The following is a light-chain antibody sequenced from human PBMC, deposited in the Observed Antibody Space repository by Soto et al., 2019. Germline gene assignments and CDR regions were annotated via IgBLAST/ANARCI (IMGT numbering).Light chain of an antibody. CDR2: DVS. CDR1: SSDVGGYNY. CDR3: GSYTRSNTYV. Sequence: QSVLTQPASVSGSPGQSITISCTGTSSDVGGYNYVSWYQQHPGKAPKLMIYDVSNRPSGVSNRFSGSKSGNTASLTISGLQAEDEGDYYCGSYTRSNTYVFGTGTKVTVL. J-gene: IGLJ1*01. V-gene: IGLV2-14*03.